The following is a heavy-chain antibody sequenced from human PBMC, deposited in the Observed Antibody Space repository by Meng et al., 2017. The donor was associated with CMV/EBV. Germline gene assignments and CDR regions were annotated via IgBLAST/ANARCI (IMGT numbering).Heavy chain of an antibody. D-gene: IGHD6-13*01. V-gene: IGHV4-4*07. CDR3: AREMPIAAAGCFDY. CDR1: GGSISSYY. Sequence: VQLQESGPGLVKPSQTLSLTCTVSGGSISSYYWSWIRRPAGKGLEWIGRIYTSGSTNYNPSLKSRVTMSVDTSKNQFSLKLSSVTAADTAVYYCAREMPIAAAGCFDYWGRGTLVTVSS. J-gene: IGHJ4*02. CDR2: IYTSGST.